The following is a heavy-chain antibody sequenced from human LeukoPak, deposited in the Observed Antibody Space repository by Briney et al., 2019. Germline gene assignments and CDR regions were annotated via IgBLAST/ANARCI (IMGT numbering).Heavy chain of an antibody. CDR1: GYTFTGYY. CDR3: ARKLGFGEVSGFDP. Sequence: ASVKVSCKASGYTFTGYYMHWVRQAPGQGLEWMGWINPNSGGTNYAQKFQGRVTMTTDTSTSTAYMELRSLRSDDTAVYYCARKLGFGEVSGFDPWGQGTLVTVSS. D-gene: IGHD3-10*01. V-gene: IGHV1-2*02. CDR2: INPNSGGT. J-gene: IGHJ5*02.